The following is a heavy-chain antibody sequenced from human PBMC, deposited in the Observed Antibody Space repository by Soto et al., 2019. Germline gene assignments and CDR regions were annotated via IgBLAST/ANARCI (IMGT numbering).Heavy chain of an antibody. CDR3: ARVSGSYEHSNYYYYYGMDV. CDR1: GYTFTSYG. V-gene: IGHV1-18*01. CDR2: ISAYNGNT. D-gene: IGHD1-26*01. Sequence: QVQLVQSGAEVKKPGASVKVSCKASGYTFTSYGIIWVRQAPGQGLEWMGWISAYNGNTNYAQKLQGRVTMTTDTSTSTAYIELRSLRSDDTAVYYCARVSGSYEHSNYYYYYGMDVWGQGTTVTVSS. J-gene: IGHJ6*02.